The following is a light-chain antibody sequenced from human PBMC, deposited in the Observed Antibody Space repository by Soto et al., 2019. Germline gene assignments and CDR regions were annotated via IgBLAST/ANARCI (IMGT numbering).Light chain of an antibody. J-gene: IGLJ1*01. CDR2: EVS. CDR3: CSYAGSSTHV. CDR1: SRDVGSANL. V-gene: IGLV2-23*02. Sequence: QSALTQPASVSGSPGQSITFSCTGTSRDVGSANLVSWYQQNPGKAPKLLIYEVSKRPSGVSNRFTGSKSGNTASLTISGLQAEDEADYYCCSYAGSSTHVFGTGTKVTVL.